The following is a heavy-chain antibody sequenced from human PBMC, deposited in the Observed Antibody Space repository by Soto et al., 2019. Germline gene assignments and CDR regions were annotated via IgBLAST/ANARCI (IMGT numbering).Heavy chain of an antibody. CDR1: GFTFTTSA. Sequence: SVKVSCKASGFTFTTSAVQWVRQARGQRLEWLGWIVVGSGNTNYAQKFQGQVTISADKSINTAYLHWSSLKASDTAMYYCARLFRSHYSGIDVWGQGTTVTVSS. CDR2: IVVGSGNT. D-gene: IGHD3-3*01. CDR3: ARLFRSHYSGIDV. V-gene: IGHV1-58*01. J-gene: IGHJ6*02.